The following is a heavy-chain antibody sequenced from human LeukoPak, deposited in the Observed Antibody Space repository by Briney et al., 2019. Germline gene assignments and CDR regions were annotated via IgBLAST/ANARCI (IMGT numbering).Heavy chain of an antibody. V-gene: IGHV3-23*01. Sequence: GGSLRLSCAASGFTFNNYAMSWVRQAPGKGLEWVSTIRTSGDNTYYADSVKGRFTISRDNSKNTLYLQMISLRAEDTALYYCAKCVTGWPNWFDPWGQGTLVTVSS. J-gene: IGHJ5*02. CDR2: IRTSGDNT. CDR3: AKCVTGWPNWFDP. D-gene: IGHD6-19*01. CDR1: GFTFNNYA.